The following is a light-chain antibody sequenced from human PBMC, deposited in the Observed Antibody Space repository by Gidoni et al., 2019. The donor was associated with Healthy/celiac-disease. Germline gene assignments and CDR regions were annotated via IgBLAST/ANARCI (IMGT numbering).Light chain of an antibody. J-gene: IGLJ3*02. CDR3: GTWDSSLSALV. V-gene: IGLV1-51*01. CDR1: SSNIGNNY. Sequence: QSVLTQPPSVSAAHGQKVTISCSGSSSNIGNNYVSWYQQLPGTAPKLLIYDNNKRPSGIPDRFSGSKSGTSATLGITGLQTGDEADYYCGTWDSSLSALVFGGGTKLTVL. CDR2: DNN.